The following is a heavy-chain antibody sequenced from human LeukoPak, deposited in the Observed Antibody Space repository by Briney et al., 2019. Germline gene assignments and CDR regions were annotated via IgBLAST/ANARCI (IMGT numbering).Heavy chain of an antibody. D-gene: IGHD1-14*01. CDR1: GGSISSYY. CDR2: IYHSGST. Sequence: SETLSLTCTVSGGSISSYYWSWIRQPPGKGLEWIGYIYHSGSTNYNPSLKSRVTISVDTSKNQFSLKLSSVTAADTAVYYCATHITRDWYFDLWGRGTLVTVSS. V-gene: IGHV4-59*01. J-gene: IGHJ2*01. CDR3: ATHITRDWYFDL.